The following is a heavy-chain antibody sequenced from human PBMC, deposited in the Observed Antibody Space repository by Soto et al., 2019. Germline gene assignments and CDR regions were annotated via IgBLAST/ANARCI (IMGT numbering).Heavy chain of an antibody. CDR2: ISYDGDIY. J-gene: IGHJ4*02. CDR1: EVTFSNFA. Sequence: QVQLVESGGGVVQPGQSLRLSCEASEVTFSNFAMHWVRQAPGKGLEWVAVISYDGDIYYYADSVKGRFTISRDNSKNTLYLQMDSLRGEDTAVYYCARDSDPTMGRVIRMDDFDYWGQGTLVTVSS. D-gene: IGHD3-10*01. V-gene: IGHV3-30-3*01. CDR3: ARDSDPTMGRVIRMDDFDY.